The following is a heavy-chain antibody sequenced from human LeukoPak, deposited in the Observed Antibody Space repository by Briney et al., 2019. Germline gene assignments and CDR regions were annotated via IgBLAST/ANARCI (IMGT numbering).Heavy chain of an antibody. CDR2: ISGSGGST. V-gene: IGHV3-23*01. J-gene: IGHJ4*02. CDR3: AKEPLAVAGTDYFDY. D-gene: IGHD6-19*01. CDR1: GFTFSSYA. Sequence: WGSLRLSCAASGFTFSSYAMSWVRQAPGQGLEGVSAISGSGGSTYYADSVKGRFTISRDNSKNTLYLQMNSLRAEDTAVYYCAKEPLAVAGTDYFDYWGQGTLVTVSS.